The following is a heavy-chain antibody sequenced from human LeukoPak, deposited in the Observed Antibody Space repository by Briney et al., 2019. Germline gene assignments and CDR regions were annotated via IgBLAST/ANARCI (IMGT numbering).Heavy chain of an antibody. J-gene: IGHJ4*02. CDR3: ARGTSHGSRCDFLDS. D-gene: IGHD3-10*01. Sequence: SGGSLRLSCAVSGFDSRQHWMTWVRQAPGKGLEWVADIKRGGSEKNYVDSVKGRFTISRDDTKNSLYLQVTSLRAEDTAIYYCARGTSHGSRCDFLDSWGPGNLVSVSS. V-gene: IGHV3-7*01. CDR2: IKRGGSEK. CDR1: GFDSRQHW.